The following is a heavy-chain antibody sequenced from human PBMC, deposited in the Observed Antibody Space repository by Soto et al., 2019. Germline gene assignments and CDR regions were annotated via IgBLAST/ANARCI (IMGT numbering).Heavy chain of an antibody. CDR3: TRDVPPRALRYFDWLYPDAFDI. Sequence: KPGGSLRLSCTASGFTFGDYAMSWFRQAPGKGLEWVGFIRSKAYGGTTEYAASVKGRFTISRDDSKSIAYLQMNSLKTEDTAVYYCTRDVPPRALRYFDWLYPDAFDIWGQGTMVTVSS. V-gene: IGHV3-49*05. CDR2: IRSKAYGGTT. CDR1: GFTFGDYA. J-gene: IGHJ3*02. D-gene: IGHD3-9*01.